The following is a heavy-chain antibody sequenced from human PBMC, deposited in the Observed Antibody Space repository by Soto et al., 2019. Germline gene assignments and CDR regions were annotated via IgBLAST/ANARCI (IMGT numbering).Heavy chain of an antibody. Sequence: SETLSLTCTVSGGSISSGDYYWSWIRQPPGKGLERIGYIYYSGSTYYNPSLKSRVTISVDTSKNQFSLKLSSVTAADTAVYYCARDRLDYDYVWGSYGYGMDVWGQGTTVTVSS. D-gene: IGHD3-16*01. CDR3: ARDRLDYDYVWGSYGYGMDV. J-gene: IGHJ6*02. CDR2: IYYSGST. V-gene: IGHV4-30-4*01. CDR1: GGSISSGDYY.